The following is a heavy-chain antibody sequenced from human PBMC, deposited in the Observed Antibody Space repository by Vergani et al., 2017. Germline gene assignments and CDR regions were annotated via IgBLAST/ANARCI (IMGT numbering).Heavy chain of an antibody. D-gene: IGHD4-11*01. Sequence: QVQLVESGGGVVQPGRSLRLSCAASGFTFSSYGMHWVRQAPGKGLEWVAVISYDGSNKYYADSVKGRFTISRDNSKNTLYLQMNSLRAEDTAVYYCAKDPSSPTVTSDYYYYYGMDVWGQEPTVTVSS. CDR1: GFTFSSYG. CDR3: AKDPSSPTVTSDYYYYYGMDV. V-gene: IGHV3-30*18. CDR2: ISYDGSNK. J-gene: IGHJ6*02.